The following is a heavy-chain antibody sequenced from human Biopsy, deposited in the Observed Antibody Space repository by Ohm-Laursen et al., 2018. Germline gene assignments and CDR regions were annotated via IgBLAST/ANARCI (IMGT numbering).Heavy chain of an antibody. V-gene: IGHV3-30*18. J-gene: IGHJ6*02. D-gene: IGHD4-17*01. CDR2: ISYGGNDE. Sequence: SLRLSCAASEFPFSSYAMNWVRQAPGKGLEWVALISYGGNDEYYADSVEGRFTIPRDNSKNTVLLQMNSPRAEDTALYYCAKDRWERNLHYGGGVDLWGQGTTVTVSS. CDR3: AKDRWERNLHYGGGVDL. CDR1: EFPFSSYA.